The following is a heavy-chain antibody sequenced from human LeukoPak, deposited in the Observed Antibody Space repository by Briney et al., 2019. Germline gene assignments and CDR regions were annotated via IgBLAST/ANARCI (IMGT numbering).Heavy chain of an antibody. CDR2: IYYSGST. V-gene: IGHV4-59*12. CDR1: GGSISSYY. CDR3: ARSRRLTRGDAFDI. J-gene: IGHJ3*02. D-gene: IGHD3-10*01. Sequence: ETLSLTCTVSGGSISSYYWSWIRQPPGKGLEWIGYIYYSGSTNYNPSLKSRVTISVDTSKNQFSLKLSSVTAADTAVYYCARSRRLTRGDAFDIWGQGTMVTVSS.